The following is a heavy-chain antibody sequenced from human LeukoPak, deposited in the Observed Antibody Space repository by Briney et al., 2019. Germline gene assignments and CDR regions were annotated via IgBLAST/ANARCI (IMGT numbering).Heavy chain of an antibody. D-gene: IGHD1-26*01. V-gene: IGHV3-30*03. CDR1: GFTFSSYG. CDR3: ALAGGSSNY. J-gene: IGHJ4*02. CDR2: ISYDGSNK. Sequence: GRSLRLSCAASGFTFSSYGMHWVRQAPGKGLEWVAVISYDGSNKYYADSVKGRFTISRDNSKNTLYLQMNSLRAEDTAVYYCALAGGSSNYWGQGTLVTVSS.